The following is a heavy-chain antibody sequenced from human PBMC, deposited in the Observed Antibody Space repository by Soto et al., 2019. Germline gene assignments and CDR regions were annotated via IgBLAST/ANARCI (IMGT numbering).Heavy chain of an antibody. CDR2: INHSGST. CDR3: ARKAVVVPAAPSYWFDP. D-gene: IGHD2-2*01. J-gene: IGHJ5*02. V-gene: IGHV4-34*01. Sequence: PSETLSLTCAVYGGSFSGYYWSWIRQPPGKGLEWIGEINHSGSTNYNPSLKSRVTISVDTSKNQFSLKLSSVTAADTAVYYCARKAVVVPAAPSYWFDPWCQGTLVTVSS. CDR1: GGSFSGYY.